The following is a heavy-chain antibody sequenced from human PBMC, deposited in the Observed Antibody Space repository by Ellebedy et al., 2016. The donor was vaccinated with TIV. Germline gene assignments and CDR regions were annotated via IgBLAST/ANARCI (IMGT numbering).Heavy chain of an antibody. Sequence: GESLKISCAASGFTFSCCAMSWVRQTPGKGLEWVSVISNSGDTTYADYVKGRFTISRDNSKETLFLQMNSLRAEDTGVYYCAKLAGISSWYAEYWGQGTLVTVSS. CDR3: AKLAGISSWYAEY. CDR2: ISNSGDTT. J-gene: IGHJ4*02. D-gene: IGHD6-13*01. V-gene: IGHV3-23*01. CDR1: GFTFSCCA.